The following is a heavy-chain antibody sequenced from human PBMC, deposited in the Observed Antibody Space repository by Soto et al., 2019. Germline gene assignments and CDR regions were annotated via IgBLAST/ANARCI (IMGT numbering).Heavy chain of an antibody. CDR1: GYTFTGYY. Sequence: ASVKVSCKASGYTFTGYYMHWVRQAPGQGLEWMGWINPNSGGTNYAQKFQGWVTMTRDTSISTAYMELSRLRSDDTAVYYCARANSSSSSYYYYYGMYVWGQGTTVTVSS. V-gene: IGHV1-2*04. J-gene: IGHJ6*02. CDR3: ARANSSSSSYYYYYGMYV. D-gene: IGHD6-6*01. CDR2: INPNSGGT.